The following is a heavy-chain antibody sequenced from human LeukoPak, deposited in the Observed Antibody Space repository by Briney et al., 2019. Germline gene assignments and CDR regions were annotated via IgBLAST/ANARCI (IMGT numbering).Heavy chain of an antibody. Sequence: PGGSLRLSCVVSGFPFSSYSINCVREAPGRGLVWGSYISSRSRYIYYAVSVKGSFTISRDNAKNSLSLQMNSLRAEDTAVYYCARCSGSSTYHSDDYWGQGTLVTVSS. V-gene: IGHV3-21*01. CDR2: ISSRSRYI. CDR3: ARCSGSSTYHSDDY. J-gene: IGHJ4*02. CDR1: GFPFSSYS. D-gene: IGHD2-15*01.